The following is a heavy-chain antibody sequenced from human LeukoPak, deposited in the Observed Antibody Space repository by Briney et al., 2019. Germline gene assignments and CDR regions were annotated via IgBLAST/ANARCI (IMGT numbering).Heavy chain of an antibody. CDR2: IYPGDSDT. CDR1: GYRFTGYW. CDR3: ARGAAGTTPDYYYFGLDV. D-gene: IGHD1-7*01. J-gene: IGHJ6*02. Sequence: GESLKISCKGSGYRFTGYWIGWVRQMPGKGLEWMGRIYPGDSDTRYSPSFQGQVTISADKSINTAHLQWSSLKASDTAMYYCARGAAGTTPDYYYFGLDVWGQGTTVRVSS. V-gene: IGHV5-51*01.